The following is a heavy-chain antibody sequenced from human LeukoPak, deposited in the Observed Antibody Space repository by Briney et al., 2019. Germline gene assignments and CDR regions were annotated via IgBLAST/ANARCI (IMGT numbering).Heavy chain of an antibody. CDR2: IYHSGST. CDR1: GVSATSSDYY. V-gene: IGHV4-38-2*02. Sequence: SETLSLTCTVSGVSATSSDYYWGWIRPPPGKGLEWIGSIYHSGSTYYNPSLKSRVTISVDTSKNQFSLKLSSVTAADTAVYYCARTPDANWFDPWGQGTLVTVSS. CDR3: ARTPDANWFDP. J-gene: IGHJ5*02.